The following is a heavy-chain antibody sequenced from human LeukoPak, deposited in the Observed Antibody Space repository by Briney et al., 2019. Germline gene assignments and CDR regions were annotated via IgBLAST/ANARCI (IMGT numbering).Heavy chain of an antibody. CDR2: IYPVDSDT. V-gene: IGHV5-51*01. J-gene: IGHJ4*02. CDR1: GLSFTSSW. D-gene: IGHD2-15*01. CDR3: ARRPATHSFDF. Sequence: GEPLKISCKGSGLSFTSSWIGWVRQMPGKGLEWMGIIYPVDSDTRYSPSFQGQVTISADKSISTAYLQWSSLKASDTAIYYCARRPATHSFDFWGQGTLVTVSS.